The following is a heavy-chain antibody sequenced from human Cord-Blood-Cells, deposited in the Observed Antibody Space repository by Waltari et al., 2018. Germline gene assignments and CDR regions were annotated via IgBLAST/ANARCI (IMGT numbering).Heavy chain of an antibody. D-gene: IGHD3-10*01. CDR3: ARLDYGSGSYYIDY. J-gene: IGHJ4*02. CDR2: IYYSGST. CDR1: GGPISSYY. Sequence: QVQLQESGPGLVKPSETLSLTCTVSGGPISSYYWRWILQPPGKGLEWIGYIYYSGSTNYNPSLKSRVTISVDTSKNQFSLKLSSVTAADTAVYYCARLDYGSGSYYIDYWGQGTLVTVSS. V-gene: IGHV4-59*08.